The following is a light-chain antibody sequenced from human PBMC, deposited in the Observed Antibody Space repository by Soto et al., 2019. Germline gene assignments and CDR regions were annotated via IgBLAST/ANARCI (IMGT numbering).Light chain of an antibody. CDR3: CSYAGSNTYV. V-gene: IGLV2-23*01. J-gene: IGLJ1*01. Sequence: QSVLTQPASVSGSPGQSITISCTGTSSDVGSYNLVSWYQQHPGKAPKFMIYEGTKRPSEVSNRFSGSKSGNTASLTISGLQAEDEADYYCCSYAGSNTYVFGTGTKLTVL. CDR2: EGT. CDR1: SSDVGSYNL.